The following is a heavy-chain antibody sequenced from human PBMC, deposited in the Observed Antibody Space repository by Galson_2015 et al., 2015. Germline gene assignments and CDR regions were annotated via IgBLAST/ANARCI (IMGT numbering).Heavy chain of an antibody. Sequence: SLRLSCAASGFTFSDYYMSWIRQAPGKGLEWLSYISTSGSTIYYADSVRGRFTISRDNAKNSLYLQMNSLRVEDTAVYYCARDDRLSRGRHDYWGQGTLVTVSS. V-gene: IGHV3-11*01. CDR1: GFTFSDYY. J-gene: IGHJ4*02. CDR3: ARDDRLSRGRHDY. CDR2: ISTSGSTI. D-gene: IGHD2-15*01.